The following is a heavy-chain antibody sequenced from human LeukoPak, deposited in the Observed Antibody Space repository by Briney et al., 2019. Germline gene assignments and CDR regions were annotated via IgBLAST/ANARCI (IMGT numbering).Heavy chain of an antibody. D-gene: IGHD2-2*01. V-gene: IGHV3-21*01. CDR1: GFTFSSYS. J-gene: IGHJ6*02. CDR2: ISSSSSYI. CDR3: ARSVHCSSTSCYAGYYGMDV. Sequence: GGSLRLSCAASGFTFSSYSMNWVRQASGRGLEWGSSISSSSSYIYYADSVKGRFTISRDNAKNSLYLQMNSLRAEDTAVYYCARSVHCSSTSCYAGYYGMDVWGQGTTVTVSS.